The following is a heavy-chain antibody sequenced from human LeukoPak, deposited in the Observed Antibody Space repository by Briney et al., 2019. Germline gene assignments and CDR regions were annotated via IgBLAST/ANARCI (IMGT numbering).Heavy chain of an antibody. V-gene: IGHV6-1*01. CDR3: ARDRGGDWVLERVGASSAFDI. CDR1: GDSVSSNSAA. CDR2: TYYRPKWYN. J-gene: IGHJ3*02. D-gene: IGHD1-26*01. Sequence: SQTLSLTCAISGDSVSSNSAAWNWIRQSPSRGLEWLGRTYYRPKWYNDYAVSVKSRITINPDTSKNQFSLQLNSVTPEDTAVYYCARDRGGDWVLERVGASSAFDIWGQGTMVTVSS.